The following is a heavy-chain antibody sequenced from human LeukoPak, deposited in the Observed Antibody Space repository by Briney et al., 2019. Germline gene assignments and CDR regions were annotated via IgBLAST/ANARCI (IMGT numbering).Heavy chain of an antibody. D-gene: IGHD1-26*01. CDR3: VREDLGVDY. V-gene: IGHV3-53*01. CDR2: LYVNENR. J-gene: IGHJ4*02. Sequence: GGSLRLSCGASGFTVSSNYMSWVRQAPGKGLEGISILYVNENRYYADSVKGRFIISRDTSKKALYLQMNSLRAEDTAMYYCVREDLGVDYWGQGTLVTVSS. CDR1: GFTVSSNY.